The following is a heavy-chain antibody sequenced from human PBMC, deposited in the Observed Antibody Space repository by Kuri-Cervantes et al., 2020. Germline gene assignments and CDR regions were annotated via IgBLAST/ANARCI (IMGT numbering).Heavy chain of an antibody. CDR3: ATSLAAADVSWFDP. V-gene: IGHV1-69*13. CDR2: IIPIFGTA. Sequence: SVKVSCKASGGTFSSYAISWVRQAPGQGLEWMGGIIPIFGTANYAQKFQGRVTITADESTSTAYMELSSLRSEDTAVYYRATSLAAADVSWFDPWGQGTLVTVSS. D-gene: IGHD6-13*01. J-gene: IGHJ5*02. CDR1: GGTFSSYA.